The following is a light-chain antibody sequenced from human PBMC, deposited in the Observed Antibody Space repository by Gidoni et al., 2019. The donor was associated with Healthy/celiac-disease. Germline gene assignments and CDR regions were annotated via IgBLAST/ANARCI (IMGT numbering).Light chain of an antibody. CDR2: LNSDGSH. CDR1: SGHSSYA. J-gene: IGLJ3*02. V-gene: IGLV4-69*01. CDR3: QTWGTGILYWV. Sequence: QLVLTQSPSPSASLGASVKLTCTLSSGHSSYAIAWHQQQPEKGPRYLMKLNSDGSHSKGDGIPDRFSGSSSGAERYLTISSLQSEDEADYYCQTWGTGILYWVFGGGTKLTVL.